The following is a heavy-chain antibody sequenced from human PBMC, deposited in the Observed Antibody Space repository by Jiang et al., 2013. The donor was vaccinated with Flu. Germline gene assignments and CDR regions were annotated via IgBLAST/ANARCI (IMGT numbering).Heavy chain of an antibody. CDR3: TTGNYYYDSSGYY. CDR2: IKSKTDGGTT. CDR1: GFTFSNAW. J-gene: IGHJ4*02. D-gene: IGHD3-22*01. Sequence: QLLESGGGLVKPGGSLRLSCAASGFTFSNAWMSWVRQAPGKGLEWVGRIKSKTDGGTTDYAAPVKGRFTISRDDSKNTLYLQMNSLKTEDTAVYYRTTGNYYYDSSGYYWGQGTLVTVSS. V-gene: IGHV3-15*01.